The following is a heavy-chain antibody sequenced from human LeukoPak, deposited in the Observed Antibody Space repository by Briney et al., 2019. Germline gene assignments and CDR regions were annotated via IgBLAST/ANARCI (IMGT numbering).Heavy chain of an antibody. V-gene: IGHV4-34*01. J-gene: IGHJ4*02. Sequence: SETLSLTCAVSGGSFSGYYWTWIRQPPGKGLEWIGEINHSGGANYNPSLKSRVTISLDMSKNQFSLKLSSVTAADTALYYCARGQGTVTTHWGQGTLVTVSS. CDR1: GGSFSGYY. CDR3: ARGQGTVTTH. D-gene: IGHD4-17*01. CDR2: INHSGGA.